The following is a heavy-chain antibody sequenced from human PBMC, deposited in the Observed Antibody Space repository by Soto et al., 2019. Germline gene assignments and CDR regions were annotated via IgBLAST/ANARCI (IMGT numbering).Heavy chain of an antibody. CDR1: GYTFTSYG. D-gene: IGHD3-22*01. V-gene: IGHV1-18*04. CDR2: ISAYNGNT. CDR3: ARDIIDYDSSGYYPPFDY. J-gene: IGHJ4*02. Sequence: QVQLVQSGAEVKKPGASVKVSCKASGYTFTSYGISWVRQAPGQGLEWMGWISAYNGNTNYAQKHQGRVTMTTETSTSTAYMELRSLRSDDTAVYYCARDIIDYDSSGYYPPFDYWGQGTLVTVSS.